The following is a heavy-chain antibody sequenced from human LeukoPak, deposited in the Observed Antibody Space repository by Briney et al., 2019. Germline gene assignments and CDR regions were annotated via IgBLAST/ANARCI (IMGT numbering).Heavy chain of an antibody. CDR1: GDSFSSNSAA. J-gene: IGHJ4*02. CDR3: ARDPVGGSTIFDY. D-gene: IGHD1-26*01. CDR2: TYYRSKWYY. V-gene: IGHV6-1*01. Sequence: SQTLSLTCAISGDSFSSNSAAWNWLRQSPSRGLEWLGRTYYRSKWYYDYAVAVKSRISINPDTSTNQFSLQLSSATPEDTAVYYCARDPVGGSTIFDYWGQGTLVTVSS.